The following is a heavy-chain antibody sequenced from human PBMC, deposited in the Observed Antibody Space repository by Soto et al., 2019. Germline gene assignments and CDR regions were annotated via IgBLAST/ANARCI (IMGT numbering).Heavy chain of an antibody. J-gene: IGHJ4*02. V-gene: IGHV1-69*06. CDR2: IVQNVGTV. CDR1: GGTLSNFINYP. Sequence: QVQLVQSGAEVKKPGSSVKVSCKASGGTLSNFINYPINWVRQAPGQGLEWMGGIVQNVGTVNYAQKFQGRVTITADKSTGTAYMELSSLRSEDTALYYCARLDTSGFLRYFDNWGQGTLVTVSS. CDR3: ARLDTSGFLRYFDN. D-gene: IGHD3-3*01.